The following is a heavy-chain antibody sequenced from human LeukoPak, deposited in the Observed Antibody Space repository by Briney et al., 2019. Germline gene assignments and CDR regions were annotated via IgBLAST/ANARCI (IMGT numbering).Heavy chain of an antibody. CDR1: GVSISSGDYY. J-gene: IGHJ6*02. CDR2: IYYSGTT. CDR3: ARAVSAVASPMNYYYGMDV. Sequence: PSQTLSLTCAVSGVSISSGDYYWSWIRQHPVKGLEWIGYIYYSGTTFYNPSLRSRVIISVDTSKNQFSLKLTSVTAADTAVYYCARAVSAVASPMNYYYGMDVWGQGTTVTVS. V-gene: IGHV4-31*11. D-gene: IGHD3-22*01.